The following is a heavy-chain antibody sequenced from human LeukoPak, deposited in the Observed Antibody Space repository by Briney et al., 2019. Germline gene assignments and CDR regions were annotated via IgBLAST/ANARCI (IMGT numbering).Heavy chain of an antibody. CDR1: GFTFSRYW. V-gene: IGHV3-7*01. D-gene: IGHD4-23*01. CDR3: ATSADSPGNS. Sequence: GGSLRLSCAASGFTFSRYWMGWVRQAPGKGLEWVANLKQDGSAKYYVDSVKGRFTISRDNAKNSLYLQMTNLRAEGTAIYYCATSADSPGNSWGQGTLITVSS. CDR2: LKQDGSAK. J-gene: IGHJ4*02.